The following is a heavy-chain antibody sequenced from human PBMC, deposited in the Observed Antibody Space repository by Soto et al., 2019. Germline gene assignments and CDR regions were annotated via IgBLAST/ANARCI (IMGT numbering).Heavy chain of an antibody. CDR2: IGFDGIIK. CDR1: GFTFSSYP. Sequence: QVQLVESGGGVVQPGTSLRLSCAASGFTFSSYPFHWVRQAPGKGLEWVAVIGFDGIIKLYADSVKGRFTISRDDSKNTLYLQMISLRDEDTAVYYCARDLFRGTPDYFDYWGQGTLVTVSS. V-gene: IGHV3-30*04. D-gene: IGHD3-10*01. CDR3: ARDLFRGTPDYFDY. J-gene: IGHJ4*02.